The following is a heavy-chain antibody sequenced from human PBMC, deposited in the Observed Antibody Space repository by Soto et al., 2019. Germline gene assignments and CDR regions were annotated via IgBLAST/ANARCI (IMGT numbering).Heavy chain of an antibody. CDR3: ARPALGMATRYYFDY. CDR2: IYPGDSDT. J-gene: IGHJ4*02. Sequence: LGESLKISCKVSGYSFTRYWIGWVRQMPGKGLEWMGIIYPGDSDTRYSPSFQGQVTISADKSISTAYLQWSSLKASDTAMYYCARPALGMATRYYFDYWGQGTLVTVSS. CDR1: GYSFTRYW. D-gene: IGHD5-12*01. V-gene: IGHV5-51*01.